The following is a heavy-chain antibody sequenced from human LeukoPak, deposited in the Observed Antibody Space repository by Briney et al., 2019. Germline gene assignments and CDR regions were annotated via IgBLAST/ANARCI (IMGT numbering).Heavy chain of an antibody. CDR3: VRDRGTYRPIDY. V-gene: IGHV3-23*01. CDR2: ISGSGGST. J-gene: IGHJ4*02. D-gene: IGHD1-26*01. CDR1: GFTFSSYA. Sequence: PGGSLRLSCAASGFTFSSYAMSWVRQAPRKGLEWVSAISGSGGSTYYADSVQGRFTIYRDNSKNTLYLQMNSLRAEDTALYYCVRDRGTYRPIDYWGQGTLVTVSS.